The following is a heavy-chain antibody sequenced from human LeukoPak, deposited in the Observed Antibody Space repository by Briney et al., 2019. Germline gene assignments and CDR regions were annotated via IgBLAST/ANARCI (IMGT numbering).Heavy chain of an antibody. CDR3: ARVSGIMISLGGVISYFDY. Sequence: SETLSLTCTLYGGSFNDSYWTRIRQPPGKGLEWIGEINHSGGTDYNPALRSRVTISVDPSKNQLSLQLRSMTAADTGVYYCARVSGIMISLGGVISYFDYWGQGTLVTVSS. J-gene: IGHJ4*02. CDR1: GGSFNDSY. D-gene: IGHD3-16*02. V-gene: IGHV4-34*01. CDR2: INHSGGT.